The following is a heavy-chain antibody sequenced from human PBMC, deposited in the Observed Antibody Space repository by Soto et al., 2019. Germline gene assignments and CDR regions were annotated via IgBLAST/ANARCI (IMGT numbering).Heavy chain of an antibody. J-gene: IGHJ4*02. Sequence: GGSLRLSCAASGFTFSSYGMHWVRQAPGKGLEWVAVISYDGSNKYYADSVKGRFTISRDNSKNTLYLQMNSLRAEDTAVYYCAKEIVGASREVDLDYWGQGTLVTVSS. CDR2: ISYDGSNK. CDR1: GFTFSSYG. D-gene: IGHD1-26*01. CDR3: AKEIVGASREVDLDY. V-gene: IGHV3-30*18.